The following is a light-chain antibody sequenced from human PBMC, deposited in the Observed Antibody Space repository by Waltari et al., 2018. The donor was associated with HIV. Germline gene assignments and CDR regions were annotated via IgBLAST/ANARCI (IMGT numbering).Light chain of an antibody. CDR2: KNT. J-gene: IGLJ3*02. CDR3: RSTDNLGTWV. CDR1: SLTNTS. Sequence: SSELAQAPSVSVSPGQTATMTCSGNSLTNTSFSWYRQKPGQAPVLLILKNTERPSGIPARFSGSASGTTVALTITGVQPEDEALYYCRSTDNLGTWVFGGGTKLTVL. V-gene: IGLV3-25*03.